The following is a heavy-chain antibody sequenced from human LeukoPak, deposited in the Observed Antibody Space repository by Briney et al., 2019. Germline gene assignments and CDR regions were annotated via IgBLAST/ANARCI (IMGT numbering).Heavy chain of an antibody. CDR3: ARGLIAARPFDY. CDR2: INHSGST. V-gene: IGHV4-34*01. Sequence: GSLRLSCAASGFTFSSYAMSWIRQPPGKGLEWIGEINHSGSTNYNPSLKSRVTISVDTSKNQFSLKLSSVTAADTAVYYCARGLIAARPFDYWGQGTLVTVSS. D-gene: IGHD6-6*01. CDR1: GFTFSSYA. J-gene: IGHJ4*02.